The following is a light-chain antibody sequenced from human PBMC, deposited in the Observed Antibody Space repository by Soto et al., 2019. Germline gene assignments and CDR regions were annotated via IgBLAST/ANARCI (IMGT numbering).Light chain of an antibody. CDR3: QQYDRSPMA. Sequence: ENVWTQSPRTLSLSPGERATLSCRASQSISSSNYLAWYQQKPGQAPRLLIFAASSRATGIPDRFSGSGSGTDFTLTISRLEPEDFAMYYCQQYDRSPMAFGQGTKV. V-gene: IGKV3-20*01. J-gene: IGKJ1*01. CDR1: QSISSSNY. CDR2: AAS.